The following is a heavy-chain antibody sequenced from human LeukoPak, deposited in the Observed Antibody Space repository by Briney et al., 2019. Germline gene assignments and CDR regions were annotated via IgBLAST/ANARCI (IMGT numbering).Heavy chain of an antibody. CDR3: AKDLLAVTAPKAYFDF. Sequence: PGGSLRLSCTDSGFIFSSSGIHWVRQAPGKGLVWVAGISYDGSEKYYAESVKGRFTISRDYSKTTVYLQMNSLEIEDTAVYYCAKDLLAVTAPKAYFDFWGQGTLVTVSS. V-gene: IGHV3-30*18. CDR2: ISYDGSEK. D-gene: IGHD2-21*02. J-gene: IGHJ4*02. CDR1: GFIFSSSG.